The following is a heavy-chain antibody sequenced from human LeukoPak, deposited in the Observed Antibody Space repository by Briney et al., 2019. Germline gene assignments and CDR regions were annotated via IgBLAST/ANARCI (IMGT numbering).Heavy chain of an antibody. CDR3: ARRLYCSGGSCPIPYYYYYMDV. J-gene: IGHJ6*03. CDR2: IYYSGST. V-gene: IGHV4-59*01. CDR1: GGSISSYY. Sequence: PSETLSLTCTVSGGSISSYYWSWIRQPPGEGLEWIGYIYYSGSTNYSPSLKSRVTISVDTSKNQFSLKLSSVTAADTAVYYCARRLYCSGGSCPIPYYYYYMDVWGKGTTVTVSS. D-gene: IGHD2-15*01.